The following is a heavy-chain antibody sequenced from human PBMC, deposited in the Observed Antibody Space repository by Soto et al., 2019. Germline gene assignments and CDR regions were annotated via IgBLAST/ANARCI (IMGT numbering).Heavy chain of an antibody. V-gene: IGHV1-3*01. J-gene: IGHJ3*02. CDR3: ARAAYCGSDSCSDAFDI. CDR2: INAGNGNT. CDR1: GYTFTNYA. Sequence: QVQLVQSGAEVKKSGASGKVSCKASGYTFTNYAMHWVRQAPGQRLEWMGWINAGNGNTKYSQQFQGRVTITRDTSASTAYMELSSLRSEDTAVYYCARAAYCGSDSCSDAFDIWGQGTVVTVSS. D-gene: IGHD2-21*02.